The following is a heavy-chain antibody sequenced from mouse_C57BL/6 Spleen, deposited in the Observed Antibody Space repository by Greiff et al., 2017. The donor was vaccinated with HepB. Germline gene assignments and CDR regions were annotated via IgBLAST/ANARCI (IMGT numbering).Heavy chain of an antibody. Sequence: VQLQQPGAELVKPGASVKMSCKASGYTFTSYWITWVKQRPGQGLEWIGDIYPGSGSTNYNEKFKSKATLTVDTSSSTAYMQLSSLTSEDAAVYYCARRDYGSNLDYWGQGTTLTVSS. D-gene: IGHD1-1*01. CDR3: ARRDYGSNLDY. CDR1: GYTFTSYW. V-gene: IGHV1-55*01. J-gene: IGHJ2*01. CDR2: IYPGSGST.